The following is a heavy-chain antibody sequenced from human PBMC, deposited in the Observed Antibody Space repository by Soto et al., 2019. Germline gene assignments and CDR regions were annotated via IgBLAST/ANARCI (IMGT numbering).Heavy chain of an antibody. CDR3: ATMGTPATGLYYFDN. CDR1: GGSISSSNW. J-gene: IGHJ4*02. V-gene: IGHV4-4*02. CDR2: IYHSGST. D-gene: IGHD1-7*01. Sequence: PSETLSLTCAVSGGSISSSNWWSWVRQPPGKGLEWIGEIYHSGSTNYNPSLKSRVTMSVDTSKNQFSLKLTSVTAADTAVYYCATMGTPATGLYYFDNWGQGTLVTVSS.